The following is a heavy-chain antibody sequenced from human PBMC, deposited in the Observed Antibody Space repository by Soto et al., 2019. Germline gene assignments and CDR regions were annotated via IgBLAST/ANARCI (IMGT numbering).Heavy chain of an antibody. CDR3: ARERSGSSDY. Sequence: QVQLVQSWAEVKKPGASVKVSCKASGYTFTSYDINWVRQATGQGLEWMGWMNPNSCNTGYAQKFQGRVTMTRNPSISTAYLELSSLSSVGTAVYYCARERSGSSDYWAQGPLVSVSS. V-gene: IGHV1-8*01. CDR1: GYTFTSYD. D-gene: IGHD1-26*01. CDR2: MNPNSCNT. J-gene: IGHJ4*02.